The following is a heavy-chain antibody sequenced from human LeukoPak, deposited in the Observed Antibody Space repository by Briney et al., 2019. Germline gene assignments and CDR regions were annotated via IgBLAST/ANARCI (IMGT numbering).Heavy chain of an antibody. CDR3: AKVSERLATVSNFDY. J-gene: IGHJ4*02. Sequence: GGSLRLSCAASGFTFSSYGMHWVRQAPGKGLEGVAVISYDGSNKYYADSVKGRFTISRDNSKNTLYLQMNSLRAEDTAVYYCAKVSERLATVSNFDYWGQGTLVTVSS. CDR2: ISYDGSNK. D-gene: IGHD6-19*01. V-gene: IGHV3-30*18. CDR1: GFTFSSYG.